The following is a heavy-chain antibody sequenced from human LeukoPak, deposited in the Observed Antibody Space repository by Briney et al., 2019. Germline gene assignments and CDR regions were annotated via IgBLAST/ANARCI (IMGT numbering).Heavy chain of an antibody. CDR3: ARDRYSYGYALDC. Sequence: GGSLRLSCTASGFTVSNNYMSWVRQAPGKGLEWVSVIYSGGSTYHADSVKGRFIISRDNSNNTLNLQMNSLRVEDSAVYYCARDRYSYGYALDCWGQGTLVTVSS. CDR1: GFTVSNNY. CDR2: IYSGGST. V-gene: IGHV3-66*02. D-gene: IGHD5-18*01. J-gene: IGHJ4*02.